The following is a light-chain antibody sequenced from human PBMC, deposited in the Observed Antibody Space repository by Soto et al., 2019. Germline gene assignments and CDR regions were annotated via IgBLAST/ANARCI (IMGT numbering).Light chain of an antibody. CDR2: DDN. CDR3: GTWDSILDCYL. V-gene: IGLV1-51*01. J-gene: IGLJ1*01. Sequence: QSVLTQPPSVSAAPGQKVTISCPGNSLNIGNNYVSWFQQVPGTVPKLLIYDDNKRPSGIPDRFSGSKSGTSATLGITGLQTGDEADYYCGTWDSILDCYLFGTGTKVTVL. CDR1: SLNIGNNY.